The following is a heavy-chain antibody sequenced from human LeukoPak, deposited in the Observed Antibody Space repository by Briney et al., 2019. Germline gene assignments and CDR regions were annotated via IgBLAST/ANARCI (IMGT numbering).Heavy chain of an antibody. J-gene: IGHJ6*04. V-gene: IGHV3-7*01. CDR1: GFTFSGYW. D-gene: IGHD3-10*01. CDR2: IKQDGGEK. CDR3: ARDRGFGQADV. Sequence: GGSLTLSCAASGFTFSGYWMSWLRQAPGKGREWVANIKQDGGEKYYVDSVKGRFTISRDNAKNSLYLQMSSLRAEDTAVYYCARDRGFGQADVWGKGTTVTVSS.